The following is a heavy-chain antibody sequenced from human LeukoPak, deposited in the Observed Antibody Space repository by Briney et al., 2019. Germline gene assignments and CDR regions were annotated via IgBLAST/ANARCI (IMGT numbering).Heavy chain of an antibody. CDR3: ARAGEFIVVVPAATKSFDY. CDR1: GYTFTSYD. D-gene: IGHD2-2*01. Sequence: ASVKVSCKASGYTFTSYDINWVRQATGQGLEWMGWMNPNSGNTGYAQKFQGRVTITRNTSISTAYMELSSLRSEDTAVYYCARAGEFIVVVPAATKSFDYWGQGTLVTVSS. J-gene: IGHJ4*02. V-gene: IGHV1-8*03. CDR2: MNPNSGNT.